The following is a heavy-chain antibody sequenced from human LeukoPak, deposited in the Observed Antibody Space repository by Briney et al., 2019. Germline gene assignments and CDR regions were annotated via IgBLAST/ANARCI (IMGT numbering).Heavy chain of an antibody. Sequence: PSETLSLTCTVSGGSISSSSYYWGWIRQPPGKGLEWNGSIYYSGSTYYNPSLKSRVTISVDTSKNQFSLKLSSVTAADTAVYYCARHPTGFKYYYDSSGRKNLNWFDPWGQGTLVTVSS. CDR1: GGSISSSSYY. CDR3: ARHPTGFKYYYDSSGRKNLNWFDP. CDR2: IYYSGST. D-gene: IGHD3-22*01. J-gene: IGHJ5*02. V-gene: IGHV4-39*01.